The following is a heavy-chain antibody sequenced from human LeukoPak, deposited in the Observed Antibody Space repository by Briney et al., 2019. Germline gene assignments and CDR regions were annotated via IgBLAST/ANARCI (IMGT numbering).Heavy chain of an antibody. D-gene: IGHD2-2*01. V-gene: IGHV3-23*01. CDR1: GFTFSSYA. Sequence: PGGSLRLSCAASGFTFSSYAMSWVRRAPGKGLEWVSAISGSGGSTYYADSVKGRFTISRDNSKNTLYLQMNSLRAEDTAVYYCAKADIVVVPAAIGDLDAFDIWGQGTMVTVSS. CDR2: ISGSGGST. CDR3: AKADIVVVPAAIGDLDAFDI. J-gene: IGHJ3*02.